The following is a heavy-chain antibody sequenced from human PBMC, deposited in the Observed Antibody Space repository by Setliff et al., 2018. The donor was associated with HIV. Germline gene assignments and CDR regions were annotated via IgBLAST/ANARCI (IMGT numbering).Heavy chain of an antibody. V-gene: IGHV4-34*01. CDR3: ARGDRWCGEHYFDY. CDR2: INHSGST. Sequence: PSETPSLTCAVYGGSFSGYYWSWIRQPPGKGLEWIGEINHSGSTNYNTSPKSRVTISVDTSKNQFSLKLSSATAADTSVYYCARGDRWCGEHYFDYWGQVTLVTVSS. CDR1: GGSFSGYY. D-gene: IGHD3-10*01. J-gene: IGHJ4*02.